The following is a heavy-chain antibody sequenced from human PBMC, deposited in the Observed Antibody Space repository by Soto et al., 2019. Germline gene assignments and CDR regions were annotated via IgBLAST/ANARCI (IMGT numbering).Heavy chain of an antibody. V-gene: IGHV4-34*01. Sequence: QVQLQQWGAGLLKPSETLSLTCAVYGGSFSGYYWSWIRQPPGKGLEWIGEINHSGSTNYNPSLKSRVTISVDTSKNQFSLKLSSVTAADTAVYYCAREGLNHKPGSYSSGQRTFDYWGQGTLVTVSS. J-gene: IGHJ4*02. CDR1: GGSFSGYY. CDR2: INHSGST. D-gene: IGHD6-19*01. CDR3: AREGLNHKPGSYSSGQRTFDY.